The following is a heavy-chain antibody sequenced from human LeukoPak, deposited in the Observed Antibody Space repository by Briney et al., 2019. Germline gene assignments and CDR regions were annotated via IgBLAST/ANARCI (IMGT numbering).Heavy chain of an antibody. CDR3: AKEGLEWLLLMQFTTKYYFDY. J-gene: IGHJ4*02. D-gene: IGHD3-3*01. CDR1: GFTFSNYG. CDR2: IRYDGSNK. Sequence: PGGSLRLSCAASGFTFSNYGMDWVRQAPGKGLEWVAFIRYDGSNKYYADSVKGRFTISRDNSKNTLYLQMNSLRAEDTAVYYCAKEGLEWLLLMQFTTKYYFDYWGQGTLVTVSS. V-gene: IGHV3-30*02.